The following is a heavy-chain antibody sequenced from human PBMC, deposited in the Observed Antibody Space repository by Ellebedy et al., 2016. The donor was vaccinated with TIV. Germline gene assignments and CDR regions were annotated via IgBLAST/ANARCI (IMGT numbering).Heavy chain of an antibody. CDR3: ARGSCSSIPCYSSVAWFDP. V-gene: IGHV1-2*02. CDR1: GYTFTGYY. J-gene: IGHJ5*02. CDR2: INPNSGGT. Sequence: ASVKVSCKASGYTFTGYYMHWVRQAPGQGLEWMGWINPNSGGTNYAQKFQGRVTMTRDTSIRTAYMELSRLRSDDTAVYYCARGSCSSIPCYSSVAWFDPWGQGTLVTVSS. D-gene: IGHD2-2*01.